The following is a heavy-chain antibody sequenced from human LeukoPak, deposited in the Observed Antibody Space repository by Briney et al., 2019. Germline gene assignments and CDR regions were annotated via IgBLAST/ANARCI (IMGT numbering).Heavy chain of an antibody. CDR1: GGSFSGYY. CDR3: ARHQYIWFGELSWFDY. Sequence: PSETLSLTCAVYGGSFSGYYWSWIRQPPGKGLEWIGEINHSGSTNYNPSLKSRVTISVDTSKNQFSLKLSSVTAADTAVYYCARHQYIWFGELSWFDYWGQGTLVTVSS. J-gene: IGHJ4*02. D-gene: IGHD3-10*01. V-gene: IGHV4-34*01. CDR2: INHSGST.